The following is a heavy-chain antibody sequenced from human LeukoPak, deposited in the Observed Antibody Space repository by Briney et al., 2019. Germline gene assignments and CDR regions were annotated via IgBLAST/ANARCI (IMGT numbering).Heavy chain of an antibody. V-gene: IGHV3-7*03. Sequence: GGSLRLSCEASGFTFSSYWMNWVRQAPGKGLEWVANIRQDGSEKRYVDSVKGRFSISRDNAKNSLYLQMSNLRAEDTAVYFCARARWLDWWGQGTLVTVSS. CDR3: ARARWLDW. CDR2: IRQDGSEK. J-gene: IGHJ5*01. CDR1: GFTFSSYW.